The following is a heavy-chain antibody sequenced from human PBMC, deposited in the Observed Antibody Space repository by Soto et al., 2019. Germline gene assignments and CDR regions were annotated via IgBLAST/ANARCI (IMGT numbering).Heavy chain of an antibody. V-gene: IGHV1-46*01. CDR1: GYTFTSYS. CDR3: ARDHNFGFILYAMDV. J-gene: IGHJ6*02. D-gene: IGHD2-15*01. CDR2: INPSSGRT. Sequence: QVQLVQSGAELKKPGASVRVSCKASGYTFTSYSMHWVRQAPGQGLEWMGIINPSSGRTSYAQNFQGRVTMTSDTSTSIVYMEMSSLKSEDTAVYYCARDHNFGFILYAMDVWGQGTTVTVSS.